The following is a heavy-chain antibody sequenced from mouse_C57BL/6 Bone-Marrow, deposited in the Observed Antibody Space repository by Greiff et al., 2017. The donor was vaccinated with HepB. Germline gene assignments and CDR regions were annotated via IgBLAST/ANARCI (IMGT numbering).Heavy chain of an antibody. CDR2: INPSTGGT. J-gene: IGHJ4*01. Sequence: EVKLMESGPELVKPGASVKISCKASGYSFTGYYMNWVKQSPEKSLEWIGEINPSTGGTTYNQKFKAKATLTVDKSSSTAYMQLKSLTPEDSAVYYCARNYGNYPAMDYWGQGTSVTVSS. V-gene: IGHV1-42*01. CDR1: GYSFTGYY. D-gene: IGHD2-1*01. CDR3: ARNYGNYPAMDY.